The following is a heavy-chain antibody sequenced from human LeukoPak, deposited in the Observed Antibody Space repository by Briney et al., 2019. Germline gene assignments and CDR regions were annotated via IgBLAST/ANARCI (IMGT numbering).Heavy chain of an antibody. V-gene: IGHV4-39*01. CDR2: IYYSGST. Sequence: TSETLSLTCTVSGGSISSSSYYWGWIRQPPGKGLEWIGSIYYSGSTYYNPSLKSRVTISVDTSKNQFSLKLSSVTAADTAVYYCARRSSGSYYYWGQGTLVTVSS. D-gene: IGHD1-26*01. CDR3: ARRSSGSYYY. CDR1: GGSISSSSYY. J-gene: IGHJ4*02.